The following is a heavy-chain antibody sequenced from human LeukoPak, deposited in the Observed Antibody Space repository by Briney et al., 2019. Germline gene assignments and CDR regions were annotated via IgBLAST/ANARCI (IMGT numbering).Heavy chain of an antibody. Sequence: ASVKVSCKASGYSFTSYDINWVRQASGQGLEWLGYMNPNSGITGYAQKFQGRVTMIRDTSINTAYMELSSLRSEDTAMYYCASELRHQDFWGQGTLVTVSS. CDR1: GYSFTSYD. V-gene: IGHV1-8*01. CDR2: MNPNSGIT. D-gene: IGHD2-15*01. J-gene: IGHJ4*02. CDR3: ASELRHQDF.